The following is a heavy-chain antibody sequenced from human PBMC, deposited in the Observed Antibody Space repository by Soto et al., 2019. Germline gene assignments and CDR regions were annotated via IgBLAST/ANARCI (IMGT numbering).Heavy chain of an antibody. CDR3: ARRYCSSTTCLIDY. D-gene: IGHD2-2*01. J-gene: IGHJ4*02. CDR2: ISSSGSSI. V-gene: IGHV3-48*03. CDR1: GFTFSSYE. Sequence: PGGSLRLSCAASGFTFSSYEMNWVRQAAGKGLEWVSYISSSGSSIYYADSVKGRFTISRDNAKNSLYLQMNSLRAEDTAVYYCARRYCSSTTCLIDYWGQGTLVTV.